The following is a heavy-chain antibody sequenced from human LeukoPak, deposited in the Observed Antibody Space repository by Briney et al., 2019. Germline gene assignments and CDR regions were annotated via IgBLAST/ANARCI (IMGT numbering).Heavy chain of an antibody. D-gene: IGHD6-19*01. CDR3: AGGSSVANDY. J-gene: IGHJ4*02. CDR2: INHSGST. V-gene: IGHV4-34*01. CDR1: GGSFSGYY. Sequence: PSETLSLTCAVYGGSFSGYYWSWIRQPPGKGLEWIGEINHSGSTNYNPSLKSRVTISVDTSKNQFSLKLSSVTAADTAVYYCAGGSSVANDYWGQGTLVTVSS.